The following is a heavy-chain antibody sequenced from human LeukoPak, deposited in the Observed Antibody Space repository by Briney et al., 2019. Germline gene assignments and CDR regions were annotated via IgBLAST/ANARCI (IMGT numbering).Heavy chain of an antibody. CDR2: ISYDGSIK. J-gene: IGHJ4*02. V-gene: IGHV3-30*03. CDR1: GFTISSYG. Sequence: PGGSLRLSCAASGFTISSYGMHWVRQAPGKGLEWVAIISYDGSIKYYADSVKGRFTISRDNSKNTLYLQMNSLRAEDTAVYYCASIFSSGYSYFDFWGQGTLVTVSS. D-gene: IGHD5-18*01. CDR3: ASIFSSGYSYFDF.